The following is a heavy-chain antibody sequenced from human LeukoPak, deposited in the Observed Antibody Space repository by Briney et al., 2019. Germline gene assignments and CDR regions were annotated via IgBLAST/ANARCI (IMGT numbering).Heavy chain of an antibody. CDR1: GFTFSSYG. V-gene: IGHV3-30*02. CDR3: AKPVVPAAIRPDYYYYYMDV. Sequence: PGGSLRLSCAASGFTFSSYGMHWVRQAPGKGLEWVAFIRYDGSNKYYADSVKGRFTISRDNSKNTLYLQMNSLRAEDTAVHYCAKPVVPAAIRPDYYYYYMDVWGKGTTVTVSS. CDR2: IRYDGSNK. D-gene: IGHD2-2*01. J-gene: IGHJ6*03.